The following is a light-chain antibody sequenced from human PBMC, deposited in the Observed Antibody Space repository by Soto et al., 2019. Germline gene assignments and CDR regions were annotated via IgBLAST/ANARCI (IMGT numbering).Light chain of an antibody. CDR2: DVT. CDR1: SSDVGGHTY. J-gene: IGLJ1*01. V-gene: IGLV2-11*01. Sequence: QSALTQPRSVSGSPGQSVTISCTGTSSDVGGHTYVSWYQQHPGNAPKLMIYDVTKRPSGVPERFSGSKSGNPASLTISGLQAEDEADYYCCSYTGTYVFGTGTKVTVL. CDR3: CSYTGTYV.